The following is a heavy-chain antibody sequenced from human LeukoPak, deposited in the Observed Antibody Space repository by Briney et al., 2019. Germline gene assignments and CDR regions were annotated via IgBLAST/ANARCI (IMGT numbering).Heavy chain of an antibody. Sequence: PGGSLRLSCAASGFIFSSYGIHWVRQAPGKGLEWVAVISNDGTNTYYADSVKGRFTISRDNPKNTLFLQMNSLRAEDTSVYYCAKELKRGSTSWYSVFDIWGQGTMVTVSS. D-gene: IGHD6-13*01. CDR3: AKELKRGSTSWYSVFDI. J-gene: IGHJ3*02. V-gene: IGHV3-30*18. CDR2: ISNDGTNT. CDR1: GFIFSSYG.